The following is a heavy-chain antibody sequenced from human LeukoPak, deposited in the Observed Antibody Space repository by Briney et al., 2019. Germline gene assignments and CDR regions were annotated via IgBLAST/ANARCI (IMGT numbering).Heavy chain of an antibody. D-gene: IGHD3-22*01. CDR1: GGSISSSSYY. V-gene: IGHV4-39*07. CDR2: IYYSGST. J-gene: IGHJ5*02. Sequence: SETLSLTCTVSGGSISSSSYYWGWIRQPPGKGLEWIGSIYYSGSTYYNPSLKSRVTISVDTSKKQLSLKLSSVTAADTAVYYCARGLYDSSGYYGENWFDPWGQGTLVTVSP. CDR3: ARGLYDSSGYYGENWFDP.